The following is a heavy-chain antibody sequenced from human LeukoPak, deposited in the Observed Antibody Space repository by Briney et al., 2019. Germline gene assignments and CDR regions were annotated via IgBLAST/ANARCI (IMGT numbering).Heavy chain of an antibody. CDR1: GFTLSNYG. D-gene: IGHD2-2*01. Sequence: GGSLRLSCAASGFTLSNYGMHWVRQAPGKGLEWVAFIRYDGSNKYYADSVKGRFTISRDNSKTTLYLQMNSLRAEDTAVYYCAKIRSYLGYCSSTSCRGDAFDIWGQGTMVTVSS. CDR3: AKIRSYLGYCSSTSCRGDAFDI. J-gene: IGHJ3*02. V-gene: IGHV3-30*02. CDR2: IRYDGSNK.